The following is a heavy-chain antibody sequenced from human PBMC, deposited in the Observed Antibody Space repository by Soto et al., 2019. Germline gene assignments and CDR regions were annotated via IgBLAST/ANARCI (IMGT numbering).Heavy chain of an antibody. Sequence: PGGSLRLSCAASGFTFDDYTMHWVRQAPGKGLEWVSLISWDGGSTYYADSVKGRFTISRDNSKNSLYLQMNSLRTEDTALYYCAKDWGGYNDYYYGMDVWGQGTTVTVSS. D-gene: IGHD5-12*01. CDR3: AKDWGGYNDYYYGMDV. CDR1: GFTFDDYT. CDR2: ISWDGGST. V-gene: IGHV3-43*01. J-gene: IGHJ6*02.